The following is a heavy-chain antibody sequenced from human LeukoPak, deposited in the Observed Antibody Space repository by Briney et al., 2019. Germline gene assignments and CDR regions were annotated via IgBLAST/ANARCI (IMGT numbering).Heavy chain of an antibody. J-gene: IGHJ2*01. CDR3: ARRLRDGGSRRGFDL. V-gene: IGHV4-34*01. CDR2: INHSGST. Sequence: PSETLSLTCAVYGGSFSGSSWSLIRQPPGKGLEWIGEINHSGSTNYNPSLKSRVAISVDTSKNQFSLKLTSVTAADTAVYYCARRLRDGGSRRGFDLWGRGTLVTVSS. D-gene: IGHD2-15*01. CDR1: GGSFSGSS.